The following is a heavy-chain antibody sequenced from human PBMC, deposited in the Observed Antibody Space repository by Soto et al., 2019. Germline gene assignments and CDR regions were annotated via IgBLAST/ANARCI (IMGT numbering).Heavy chain of an antibody. D-gene: IGHD3-3*01. J-gene: IGHJ3*02. CDR3: TSSRSYYDFWSGYQDAFDI. CDR2: IRSKANSYAT. CDR1: GFTFSGSA. V-gene: IGHV3-73*01. Sequence: GGSLRLSCAASGFTFSGSAMHWVRQASGKGLEWVGRIRSKANSYATAYAASVKGRFTISRDDSKNTAYLQMNSLKTEDTAVYYCTSSRSYYDFWSGYQDAFDIWGQGTMVTVS.